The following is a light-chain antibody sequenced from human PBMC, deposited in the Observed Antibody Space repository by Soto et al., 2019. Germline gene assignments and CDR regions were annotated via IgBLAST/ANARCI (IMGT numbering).Light chain of an antibody. J-gene: IGLJ3*02. V-gene: IGLV7-43*01. Sequence: QAVVTHEPSLTVSPGGAVTLTCASSTGAVTSGYYANWFQQKPGQAPRALISSTSNKHSWTPARFSGSLLGGKAALTLSGVQPEDEAEYYCLLFYRDAWVFGGGTKVTVL. CDR3: LLFYRDAWV. CDR2: STS. CDR1: TGAVTSGYY.